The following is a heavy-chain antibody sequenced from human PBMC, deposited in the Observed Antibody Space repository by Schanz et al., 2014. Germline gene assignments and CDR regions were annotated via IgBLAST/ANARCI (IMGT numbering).Heavy chain of an antibody. V-gene: IGHV1-8*01. J-gene: IGHJ6*02. CDR3: ARDDRAYYYGMDV. Sequence: QVQLVQSGAEVKKPGASVKVSCRASGYPFTSDDITWVRQAPGQGLEWMGWMNPNSGNPGFAQKFQGWVTVTRDTSISTVYMELSRVTYEDTAVYYCARDDRAYYYGMDVWGQGTTVTVSS. CDR1: GYPFTSDD. D-gene: IGHD3-22*01. CDR2: MNPNSGNP.